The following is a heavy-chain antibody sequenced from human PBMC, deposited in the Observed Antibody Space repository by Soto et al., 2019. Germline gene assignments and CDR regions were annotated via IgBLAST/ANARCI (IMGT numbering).Heavy chain of an antibody. Sequence: GESLKISCKGSGYSFTSYWIGWVRQMPGKGLEWMGIIYPGDSDTRYSPSFQGQVTISADKSINTAYLQWSSLKASDTAMYYCARAGYYYGSGSYEHYYYGMDVWGQGTTVTVSS. D-gene: IGHD3-10*01. CDR2: IYPGDSDT. V-gene: IGHV5-51*01. CDR3: ARAGYYYGSGSYEHYYYGMDV. CDR1: GYSFTSYW. J-gene: IGHJ6*02.